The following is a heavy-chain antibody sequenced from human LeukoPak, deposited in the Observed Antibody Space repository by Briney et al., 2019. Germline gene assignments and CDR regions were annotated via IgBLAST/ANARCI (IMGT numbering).Heavy chain of an antibody. CDR3: ARRADYLGATPVYYFDY. D-gene: IGHD1-26*01. J-gene: IGHJ4*02. CDR1: DGSITNYD. Sequence: SETLSLTCTVSDGSITNYDWSWVRQPPGKGLEFIGHVHYSGTANYNPSLRSRVTISIDTSKKHFFLKLKSVTAADTAVYYCARRADYLGATPVYYFDYWGQGTLVTVSS. V-gene: IGHV4-59*01. CDR2: VHYSGTA.